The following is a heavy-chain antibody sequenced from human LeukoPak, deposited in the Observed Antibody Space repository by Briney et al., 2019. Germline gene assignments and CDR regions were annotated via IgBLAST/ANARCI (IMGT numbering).Heavy chain of an antibody. CDR2: MSSARSVI. CDR3: ARDDCSSTRCYTVDY. V-gene: IGHV3-48*01. Sequence: PGXXLRLSCAVSGFTFSTSSMNWVREAPGKGVEGGSYMSSARSVIHYANSVKGGFIIYRDNENKSVYVQMNRQRAGDTAVYYCARDDCSSTRCYTVDYWGQGILVTVSS. J-gene: IGHJ4*02. D-gene: IGHD2-2*02. CDR1: GFTFSTSS.